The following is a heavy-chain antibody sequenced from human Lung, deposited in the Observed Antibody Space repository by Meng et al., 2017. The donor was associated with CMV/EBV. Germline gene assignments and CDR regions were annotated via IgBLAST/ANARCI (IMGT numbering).Heavy chain of an antibody. D-gene: IGHD2-2*01. V-gene: IGHV1-69*02. CDR2: VTPIVGIP. Sequence: SXXVSXXTSGGTFSDYTISWVRQAPGQGLEWMGRVTPIVGIPRYAQIFQDRVTITADKFTSTTYMELTGLTSTDTAVYYCATSQCSSANCRDAYNWFDSXGQGXLVTVSS. CDR1: GGTFSDYT. J-gene: IGHJ5*01. CDR3: ATSQCSSANCRDAYNWFDS.